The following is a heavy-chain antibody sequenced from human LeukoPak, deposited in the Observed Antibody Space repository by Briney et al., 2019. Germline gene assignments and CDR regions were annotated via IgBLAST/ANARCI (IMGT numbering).Heavy chain of an antibody. Sequence: GGSLRLSCAASGFTFSSYGMHWVRQAPGKGLEWVSSISSSSSYIYYADSVKGRFTISRDNAKNSLYLQMNSLRAEDTAVYYCARGGDYPDAFDIWGQGTMVTVSS. D-gene: IGHD3-16*01. CDR3: ARGGDYPDAFDI. V-gene: IGHV3-21*01. CDR1: GFTFSSYG. CDR2: ISSSSSYI. J-gene: IGHJ3*02.